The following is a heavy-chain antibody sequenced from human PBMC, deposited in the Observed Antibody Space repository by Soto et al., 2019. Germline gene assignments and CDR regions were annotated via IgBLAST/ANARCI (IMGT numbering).Heavy chain of an antibody. J-gene: IGHJ4*02. CDR2: IKTNSDGGTV. CDR3: ATVYCATTSCYAPFAH. D-gene: IGHD2-2*01. CDR1: GFTFSNAW. Sequence: GGSLRLSCAASGFTFSNAWMSWVRQAPGKGLEWIGRIKTNSDGGTVDYASPVKGRFTISRDDSKSMLYLDLNSLKTEDTGVYFCATVYCATTSCYAPFAHWGKGTLVTVSS. V-gene: IGHV3-15*01.